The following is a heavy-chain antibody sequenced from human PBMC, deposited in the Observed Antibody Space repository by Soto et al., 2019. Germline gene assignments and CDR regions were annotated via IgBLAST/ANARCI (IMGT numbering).Heavy chain of an antibody. CDR1: GFTFSSYS. J-gene: IGHJ5*02. CDR2: ISSSSSTI. V-gene: IGHV3-48*01. D-gene: IGHD2-15*01. CDR3: ARDIVVVVAATRINWFDP. Sequence: GGSLRLSCAASGFTFSSYSMNWVRQAPGKGLEWVSYISSSSSTIYYADSVKGRFTISRDNAKNSLYLQMNSLRAEDTAVYYCARDIVVVVAATRINWFDPWGQGTLVTVSS.